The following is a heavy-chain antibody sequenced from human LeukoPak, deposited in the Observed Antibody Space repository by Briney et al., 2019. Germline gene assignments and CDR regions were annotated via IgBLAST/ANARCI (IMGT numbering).Heavy chain of an antibody. J-gene: IGHJ4*02. CDR1: GFAFGCEA. D-gene: IGHD1-1*01. V-gene: IGHV3-23*01. Sequence: GGSLRLSCAVSGFAFGCEAMSWVRQSPARGLEWVASISPGGGTTYYAEYVKGRFTISRDNSNNTLYVHMNSLRAEDTVVYYCAKVRSGSANWALRIFDNWGQGTLVTVSS. CDR3: AKVRSGSANWALRIFDN. CDR2: ISPGGGTT.